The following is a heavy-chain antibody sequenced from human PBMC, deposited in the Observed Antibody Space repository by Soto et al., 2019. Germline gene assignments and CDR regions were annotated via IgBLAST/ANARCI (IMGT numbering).Heavy chain of an antibody. D-gene: IGHD3-22*01. CDR2: IYYSGST. CDR3: ARVGHDSSGYSDY. CDR1: CGSISSYY. V-gene: IGHV4-59*01. Sequence: SETLSLTCTVSCGSISSYYWSWIRQPPGKGLEWIGYIYYSGSTNYNPSLKSRVTISVDTSKNQFSLKLSSVTAADTAVYYCARVGHDSSGYSDYWGQGTLVTVS. J-gene: IGHJ4*02.